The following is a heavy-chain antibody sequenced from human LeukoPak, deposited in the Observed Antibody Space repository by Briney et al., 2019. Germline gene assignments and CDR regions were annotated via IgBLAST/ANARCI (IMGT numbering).Heavy chain of an antibody. CDR1: GGSISSYY. D-gene: IGHD6-19*01. J-gene: IGHJ4*02. CDR2: IHYSGST. V-gene: IGHV4-59*01. Sequence: SETLSLTCTVSGGSISSYYGSWIRQPPGKGLEWIGYIHYSGSTKYNPSLKSRVSISLDTSKNQFSLKVNSVTAADTAVYYCARVASSGWSGGPFEYWGQGSLVTVSS. CDR3: ARVASSGWSGGPFEY.